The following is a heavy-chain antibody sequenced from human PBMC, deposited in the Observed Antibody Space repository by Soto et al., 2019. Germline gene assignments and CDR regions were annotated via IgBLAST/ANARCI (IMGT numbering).Heavy chain of an antibody. J-gene: IGHJ6*02. Sequence: PGGSLRLSCAASGFTFSSYGMHWVRQAPGKGLEWVAVISYDGSNKYYADSVKGRFTISRDNSKNTLYLQMNSLRAEDTAVYYCAKGPRIAAAGILVPNYYYYYGMDVWGQGTTVTVSS. CDR1: GFTFSSYG. D-gene: IGHD6-13*01. V-gene: IGHV3-30*18. CDR3: AKGPRIAAAGILVPNYYYYYGMDV. CDR2: ISYDGSNK.